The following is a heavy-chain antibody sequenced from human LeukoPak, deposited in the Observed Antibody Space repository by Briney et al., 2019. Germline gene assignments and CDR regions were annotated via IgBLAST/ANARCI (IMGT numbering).Heavy chain of an antibody. CDR2: TPYDGSNK. CDR3: AKDREIDSSGWYYYYYGMDV. CDR1: GFTFSSYG. V-gene: IGHV3-30*18. D-gene: IGHD6-19*01. J-gene: IGHJ6*02. Sequence: GGSMRLSCAASGFTFSSYGTHWVSQAEGKGLEWVAVTPYDGSNKYYTDSVKGRFTISRDNSKNTRYLQMNSLRAEDKAVYYCAKDREIDSSGWYYYYYGMDVWGQGTTVTVSS.